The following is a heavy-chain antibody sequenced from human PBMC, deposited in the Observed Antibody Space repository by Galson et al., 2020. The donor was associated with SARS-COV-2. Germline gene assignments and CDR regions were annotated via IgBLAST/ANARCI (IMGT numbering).Heavy chain of an antibody. D-gene: IGHD5-12*01. CDR1: GFTFSSYS. V-gene: IGHV3-21*01. J-gene: IGHJ5*02. CDR3: ARDLVATICSNWFDP. CDR2: ISSSSSYI. Sequence: NSGGSLRLSCAASGFTFSSYSMNWVRQAPGKGLEWVSSISSSSSYIYYADSVKGRFTISRDNAKNSLYLQMNSLRAEVTAVYYCARDLVATICSNWFDPWGQGTLVTVSS.